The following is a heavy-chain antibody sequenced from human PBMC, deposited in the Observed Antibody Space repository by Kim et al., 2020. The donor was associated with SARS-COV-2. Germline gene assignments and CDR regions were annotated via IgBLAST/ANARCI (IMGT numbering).Heavy chain of an antibody. CDR2: INSDGSRT. CDR1: GFTFSSNW. Sequence: GGSLRLSCAASGFTFSSNWMHWVRQAPGKGLVWVSRINSDGSRTSSADSVKGRFTFSRDNAKNTLYLQMNSLRAEDTAVYYGARELANYYDSSGPDYWGQGTLVTVSS. V-gene: IGHV3-74*01. D-gene: IGHD3-22*01. J-gene: IGHJ4*02. CDR3: ARELANYYDSSGPDY.